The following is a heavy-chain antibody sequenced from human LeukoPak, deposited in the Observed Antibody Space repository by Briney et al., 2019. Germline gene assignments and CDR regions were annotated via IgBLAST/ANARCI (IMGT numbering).Heavy chain of an antibody. J-gene: IGHJ3*02. CDR2: IKSKTDGGTT. V-gene: IGHV3-15*01. CDR1: GFTFSNAW. CDR3: TTARYYDFWSGFPDAFDI. D-gene: IGHD3-3*01. Sequence: GGSLRLSCAASGFTFSNAWMSWVRQAPGKGLEWVGRIKSKTDGGTTDYAAPVKGRFTISRDDSKNTLYLQMNSLKTEDTAVYYCTTARYYDFWSGFPDAFDIWGQGTMVTVSS.